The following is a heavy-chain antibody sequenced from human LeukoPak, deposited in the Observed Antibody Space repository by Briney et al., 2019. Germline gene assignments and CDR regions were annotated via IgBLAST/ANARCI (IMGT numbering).Heavy chain of an antibody. J-gene: IGHJ4*02. CDR3: ARLRACGDYVGPPGY. V-gene: IGHV5-51*01. CDR2: IYPGDSDT. D-gene: IGHD4-17*01. CDR1: GYSFTSYW. Sequence: GESLKISCKGSGYSFTSYWIGWVRQMPGKGLEWMGIIYPGDSDTRYSPSFQGQVTISADKSISTAYLQWSSLKASDTAMYYCARLRACGDYVGPPGYWGQGTLVTVSS.